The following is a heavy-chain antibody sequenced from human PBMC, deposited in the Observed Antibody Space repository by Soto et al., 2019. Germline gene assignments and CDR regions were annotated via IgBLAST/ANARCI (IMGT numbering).Heavy chain of an antibody. J-gene: IGHJ5*02. Sequence: QLQLQDSGSGLVKPSQTLSLTCAVSGGSISSGGYSWSWIRQPPGKGLAWIGYIYHSGNTYYNPSLKSRVTISVDRSKKQFSLKLSSVTAADTAVYYCARIPSPWGPGTLVTVSS. CDR2: IYHSGNT. CDR1: GGSISSGGYS. V-gene: IGHV4-30-2*01. D-gene: IGHD2-21*01. CDR3: ARIPSP.